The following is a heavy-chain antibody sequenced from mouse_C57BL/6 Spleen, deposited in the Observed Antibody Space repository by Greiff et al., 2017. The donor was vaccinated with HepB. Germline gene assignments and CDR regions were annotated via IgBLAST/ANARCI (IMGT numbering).Heavy chain of an antibody. J-gene: IGHJ1*03. D-gene: IGHD2-4*01. Sequence: EVQLQQSGPELVKPGASVKISCKASGYTFTDYYMNWVKQSHGKSLEWIGDINPNNGGTSYNQKFKGKAKLTVDKSSSTAYMELRSLTSEDSAVYYCARAYYDYDGDWYFDVWGTGTTVTVSS. CDR1: GYTFTDYY. CDR3: ARAYYDYDGDWYFDV. V-gene: IGHV1-26*01. CDR2: INPNNGGT.